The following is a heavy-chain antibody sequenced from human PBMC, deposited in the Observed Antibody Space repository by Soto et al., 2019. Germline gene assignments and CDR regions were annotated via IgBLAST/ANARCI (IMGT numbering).Heavy chain of an antibody. V-gene: IGHV1-69*13. CDR2: IIPIFGTA. J-gene: IGHJ6*03. Sequence: ASVKVSCKASGGTFSSYAISWVRQAPGQGLEWMGGIIPIFGTANYAQKFQGRVTITADESTSTAYMELRSLRSDDTAVYYCASGDLGYCSSTSCRAYYYYMDVWGKGTTVTVSS. D-gene: IGHD2-2*01. CDR3: ASGDLGYCSSTSCRAYYYYMDV. CDR1: GGTFSSYA.